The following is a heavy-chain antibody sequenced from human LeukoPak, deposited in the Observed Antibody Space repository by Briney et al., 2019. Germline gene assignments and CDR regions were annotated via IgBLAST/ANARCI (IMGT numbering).Heavy chain of an antibody. CDR2: INSNGGST. Sequence: GGSLRLSCAASGFTVSSNYMSWVRQAPGKGLEYVSGINSNGGSTYYADSVKDRFTISRDNSKNTLYLQMSSLRPEDTAVYYCVKRRVGTYYFDLWGRGTLVTVSS. V-gene: IGHV3-64D*06. J-gene: IGHJ2*01. D-gene: IGHD1-26*01. CDR3: VKRRVGTYYFDL. CDR1: GFTVSSNY.